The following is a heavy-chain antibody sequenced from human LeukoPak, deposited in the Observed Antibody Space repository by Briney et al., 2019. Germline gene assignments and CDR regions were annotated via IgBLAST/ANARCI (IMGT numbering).Heavy chain of an antibody. D-gene: IGHD5-24*01. V-gene: IGHV3-30*04. CDR2: ISYDGGNK. CDR3: ARDIRDGYNYDY. J-gene: IGHJ4*02. Sequence: GGSLRLSCTASGFTFGDYAMSWVRQAPGKGLEWVALISYDGGNKYSADSVKGRFTISRDNSKNTLFLQMNSLRAEDTAVYYCARDIRDGYNYDYWGQGTLVTVSS. CDR1: GFTFGDYA.